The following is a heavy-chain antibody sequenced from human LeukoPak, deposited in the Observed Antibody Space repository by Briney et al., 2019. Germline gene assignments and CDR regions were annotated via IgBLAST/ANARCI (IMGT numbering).Heavy chain of an antibody. J-gene: IGHJ5*02. V-gene: IGHV3-21*01. CDR1: GFTFSSYS. CDR3: ARDRAPVGATEFA. Sequence: GGSLRLFCAASGFTFSSYSMNWVRQAPGKGLEWVSSISSSSSYIYYADSVKGRFTISRDNAKNSLYLQMNSLRAEDTAVYYCARDRAPVGATEFAWGQGTLVTVSS. CDR2: ISSSSSYI. D-gene: IGHD1-26*01.